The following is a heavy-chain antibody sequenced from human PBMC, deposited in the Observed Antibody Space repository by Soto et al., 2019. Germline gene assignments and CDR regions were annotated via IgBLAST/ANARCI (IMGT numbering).Heavy chain of an antibody. J-gene: IGHJ3*02. D-gene: IGHD3-10*02. CDR2: VSGSGDVT. CDR3: AVFCSGVCYPGEALDI. V-gene: IGHV3-23*01. Sequence: GGSLRLSCAASGFTFNRYGMNWIRQAPGKGLEWVSVVSGSGDVTVYADSVKGRFTISRDNSKNTLYLQMNSLRDEDTAVYYCAVFCSGVCYPGEALDIWGQGTRVTVSS. CDR1: GFTFNRYG.